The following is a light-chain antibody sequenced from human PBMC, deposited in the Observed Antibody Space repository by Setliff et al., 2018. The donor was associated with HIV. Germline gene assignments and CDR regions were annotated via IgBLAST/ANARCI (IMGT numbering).Light chain of an antibody. J-gene: IGLJ2*01. CDR3: SSYTSRTTVV. V-gene: IGLV2-14*01. Sequence: QSALTQPASVSGSPGQSITISCTGTSSDVGGYKYLSWYQQHPGKAPQLILFEVNYRPSGVSNRFSGSKSGNTASLTISGLQAEDEADYYCSSYTSRTTVVFGGGTKVTVL. CDR1: SSDVGGYKY. CDR2: EVN.